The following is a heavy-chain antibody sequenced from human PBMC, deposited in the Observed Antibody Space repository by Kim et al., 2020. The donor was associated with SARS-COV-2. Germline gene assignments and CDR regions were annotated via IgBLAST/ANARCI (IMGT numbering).Heavy chain of an antibody. D-gene: IGHD3-22*01. V-gene: IGHV4-39*01. J-gene: IGHJ4*02. CDR1: GGSISSSSYY. CDR3: ARHPSGRYYYDSSGYYDY. Sequence: SETLSLTCTVSGGSISSSSYYWGWIRQPPGKGLEWIGSIYYSGSTYYNPSLKSRVTISVDTSKNQFSLKLSSVTAADTAVYYCARHPSGRYYYDSSGYYDYWGQGTLVTVSS. CDR2: IYYSGST.